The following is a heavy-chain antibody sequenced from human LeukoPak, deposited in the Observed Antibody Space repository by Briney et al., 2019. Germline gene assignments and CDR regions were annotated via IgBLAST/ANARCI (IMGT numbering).Heavy chain of an antibody. V-gene: IGHV3-23*01. Sequence: GGSLRLSCAASGFTFGSYAMYWVRQAPGKGLEWVSGIFGSGGSAHYAKGRFTNSRDNSKNTVYLQMDSLRAEDTATYYCAKTTTGYSSGRYPAWPIDYWGQGTLVTVSS. D-gene: IGHD2-15*01. CDR1: GFTFGSYA. CDR3: AKTTTGYSSGRYPAWPIDY. CDR2: IFGSGGSA. J-gene: IGHJ4*02.